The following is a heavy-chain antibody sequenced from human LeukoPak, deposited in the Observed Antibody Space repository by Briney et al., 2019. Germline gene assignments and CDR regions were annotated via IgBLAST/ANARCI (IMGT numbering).Heavy chain of an antibody. D-gene: IGHD2-2*01. V-gene: IGHV3-74*01. Sequence: GSLRLSCAASGFTFSSYWMHWVRQAPGKGLVWVSRINSDGSSTSYADSVKGRFTISRDNAKNTLYLQMNSLRAEDTAVYYCARVYCSSTSCYDPYYYYYYMDVWGKGTTVTVSS. CDR2: INSDGSST. CDR3: ARVYCSSTSCYDPYYYYYYMDV. CDR1: GFTFSSYW. J-gene: IGHJ6*03.